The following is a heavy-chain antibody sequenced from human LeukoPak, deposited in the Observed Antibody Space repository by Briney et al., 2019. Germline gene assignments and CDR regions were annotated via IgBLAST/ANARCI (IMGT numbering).Heavy chain of an antibody. J-gene: IGHJ6*04. V-gene: IGHV4-34*01. D-gene: IGHD2-15*01. CDR1: GGSFSGYF. CDR2: VTHSGST. CDR3: ARGKTCSGGSCPRAVPNGMDV. Sequence: SETLSLTWAVYGGSFSGYFWSLLRQPPGKGLELVGVVTHSGSTNYNPSLKSRVTISVDTSKNQFSLKLSSVTAADTAVYYCARGKTCSGGSCPRAVPNGMDVWGKGTTVTVSS.